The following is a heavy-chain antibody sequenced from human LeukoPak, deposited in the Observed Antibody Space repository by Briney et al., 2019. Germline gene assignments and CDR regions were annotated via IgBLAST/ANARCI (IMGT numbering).Heavy chain of an antibody. CDR1: GFTFSSYA. D-gene: IGHD6-19*01. CDR2: IKSKTDGGTT. CDR3: PTGANSGWPNRN. V-gene: IGHV3-15*01. Sequence: PGGSLRLSCAASGFTFSSYAMSWVRQAPGKGLEWVGRIKSKTDGGTTDYAAPVKGRFTISRDESKNTLYLQMNSLKTEDTGVYSCPTGANSGWPNRNWGQGTPVTVSS. J-gene: IGHJ4*02.